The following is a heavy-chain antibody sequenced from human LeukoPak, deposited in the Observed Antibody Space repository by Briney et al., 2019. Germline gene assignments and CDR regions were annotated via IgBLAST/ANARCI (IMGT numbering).Heavy chain of an antibody. CDR1: GHTFTGYY. J-gene: IGHJ3*02. Sequence: ASVKVSCKASGHTFTGYYMHWVRQAPGQGLEWMGWINPNSGGTNYAQNFQGRVTMTRDTSITTAYMELSRLTSDDTAVYYCARDGDTAMIHAFDIWGQGTMVTVSS. V-gene: IGHV1-2*02. D-gene: IGHD5-18*01. CDR3: ARDGDTAMIHAFDI. CDR2: INPNSGGT.